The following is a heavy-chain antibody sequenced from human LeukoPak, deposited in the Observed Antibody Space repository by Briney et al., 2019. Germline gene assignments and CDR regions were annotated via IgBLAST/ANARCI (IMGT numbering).Heavy chain of an antibody. CDR3: VRDSMYAFDM. V-gene: IGHV3-48*01. CDR2: FSTSSGTI. D-gene: IGHD2-2*01. J-gene: IGHJ3*02. CDR1: GFTFSSYS. Sequence: GGSLRLSCAASGFTFSSYSMNWVRQAPGNGLEWISYFSTSSGTISYADSVKGRFTISRDNAKNSLYLQMNSLRAEDTAVYYCVRDSMYAFDMWGQGTMVTVSS.